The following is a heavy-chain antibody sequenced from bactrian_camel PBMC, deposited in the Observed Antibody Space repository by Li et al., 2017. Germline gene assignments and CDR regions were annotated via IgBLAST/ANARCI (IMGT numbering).Heavy chain of an antibody. CDR1: GYTYSGHC. CDR2: IGSSGST. CDR3: ATDLMVTTGEYTY. D-gene: IGHD5*01. J-gene: IGHJ4*01. V-gene: IGHV3S57*01. Sequence: QAGGSLRLSCAFSGYTYSGHCMGWFRQAPGKEREGVAIIGSSGSTGYADSVKGRFAISRDDAKNTVYLRMNSLKTEDSGVYYCATDLMVTTGEYTYWGQGTQVTVS.